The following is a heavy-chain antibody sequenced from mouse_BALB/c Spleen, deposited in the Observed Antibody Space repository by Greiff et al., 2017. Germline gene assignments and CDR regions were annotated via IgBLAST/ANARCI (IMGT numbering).Heavy chain of an antibody. D-gene: IGHD2-14*01. Sequence: EVHLVESGGGLVQPGGSRKLSCAASGFTFSSFGMHWVRQAPEKGLEWVAYISSGSSTIYYADTVKGRFTISRDNPKNTLFLQMTSLRSEDTAMYYCARNRWAYWGQGTLVTVSA. V-gene: IGHV5-17*02. CDR3: ARNRWAY. CDR2: ISSGSSTI. J-gene: IGHJ3*01. CDR1: GFTFSSFG.